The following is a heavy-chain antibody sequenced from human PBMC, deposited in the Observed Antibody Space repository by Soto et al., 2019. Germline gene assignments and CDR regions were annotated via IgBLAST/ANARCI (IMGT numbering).Heavy chain of an antibody. V-gene: IGHV3-30-3*01. J-gene: IGHJ3*02. CDR2: ISYDGSNK. D-gene: IGHD4-17*01. CDR3: ARAFYGDYRDAFDI. Sequence: SLKISCAASGFTFSSYAMHWVRQAPGKGLEWVAVISYDGSNKYYADSVKGRFTISRDNSKNTLYLQMNSLRAEDTAVYYCARAFYGDYRDAFDIWGQGTMVTVSS. CDR1: GFTFSSYA.